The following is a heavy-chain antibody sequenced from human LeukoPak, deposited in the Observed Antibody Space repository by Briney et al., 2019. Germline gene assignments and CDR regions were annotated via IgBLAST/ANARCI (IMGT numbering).Heavy chain of an antibody. CDR1: GGSISSYY. Sequence: KTSETLSLTCTVSGGSISSYYWSWIRQPPGKGLEWIGEINHSGSTNYNPSLKSRVTISVDTSKNQFSLKLSSVTAADTAVYYCARDLGGDLDYWGQGTLVTVSS. V-gene: IGHV4-34*01. J-gene: IGHJ4*02. CDR2: INHSGST. CDR3: ARDLGGDLDY. D-gene: IGHD2-21*02.